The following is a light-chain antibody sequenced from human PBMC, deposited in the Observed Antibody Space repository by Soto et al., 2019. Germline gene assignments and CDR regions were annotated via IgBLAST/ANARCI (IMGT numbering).Light chain of an antibody. CDR2: EVS. Sequence: QSALTQPASVSGSPGQSITISCTGTSSDVGGYNYVSWYQQHPGKAPKLMIYEVSNRPSGVSNRFSGSKSGNTAPLIISRVQAEDEADYCCRSSKSSGPWVFGGGTK. CDR3: RSSKSSGPWV. V-gene: IGLV2-14*01. CDR1: SSDVGGYNY. J-gene: IGLJ3*02.